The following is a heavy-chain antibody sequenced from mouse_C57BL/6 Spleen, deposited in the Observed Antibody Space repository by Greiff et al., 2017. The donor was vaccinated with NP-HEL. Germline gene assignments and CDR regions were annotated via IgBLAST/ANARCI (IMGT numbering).Heavy chain of an antibody. D-gene: IGHD2-1*01. J-gene: IGHJ4*01. CDR2: IRSKSSNYAT. CDR1: GFTFNTYA. Sequence: EVQLVESGGGLVQPKGSLKLSCAASGFTFNTYAMHWVRQAPGKGLEWVARIRSKSSNYATYYADSVKDRFTISRDDSQIMLYLQMNNLKTEDTAMYYSVGDWIYYGNYETYYYAMDYWGQGTSVTVSS. V-gene: IGHV10-3*01. CDR3: VGDWIYYGNYETYYYAMDY.